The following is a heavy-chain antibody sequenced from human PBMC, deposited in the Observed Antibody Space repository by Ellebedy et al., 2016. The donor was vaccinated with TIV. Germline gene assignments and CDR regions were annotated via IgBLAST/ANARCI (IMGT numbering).Heavy chain of an antibody. CDR1: GGSISGYY. CDR3: ARDLANLVPNTVHWFDP. D-gene: IGHD2-2*01. J-gene: IGHJ5*02. CDR2: LYYTGNT. V-gene: IGHV4-59*01. Sequence: MPSETLSLTCTVPGGSISGYYWSWIRQPPGKGLEWIGNLYYTGNTNYNTSIKSRVTISLDTSKNQFSLEVTSVTAADTAVYYCARDLANLVPNTVHWFDPWGQGTLVTVSS.